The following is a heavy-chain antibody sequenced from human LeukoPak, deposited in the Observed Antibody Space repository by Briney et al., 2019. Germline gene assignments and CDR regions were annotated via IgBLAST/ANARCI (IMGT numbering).Heavy chain of an antibody. D-gene: IGHD3-10*01. J-gene: IGHJ4*02. V-gene: IGHV4-38-2*02. Sequence: PSETLSLTCTVSGYSISSGYYWGWIRQPPGKGLEWIGSIYHSGSTYYNPPLKSRVTISVDTSKNQFSLKLSSVTAADTAVYYCARSPMVRGVRFDYWGQGTLVTVSS. CDR1: GYSISSGYY. CDR3: ARSPMVRGVRFDY. CDR2: IYHSGST.